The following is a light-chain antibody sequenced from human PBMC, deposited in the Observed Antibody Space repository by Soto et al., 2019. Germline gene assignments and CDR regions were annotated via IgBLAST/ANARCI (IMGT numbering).Light chain of an antibody. Sequence: DIQMTQSPSTLSGSLGDRITITCRASQSVNTWLAWYQQKPRKAPKLLIYDASSLESGVPSRFSGSGSGTEFTLTISSLQPDDFATYYCQQYNSYSPTFGQGTKVDI. CDR1: QSVNTW. CDR3: QQYNSYSPT. CDR2: DAS. J-gene: IGKJ1*01. V-gene: IGKV1-5*01.